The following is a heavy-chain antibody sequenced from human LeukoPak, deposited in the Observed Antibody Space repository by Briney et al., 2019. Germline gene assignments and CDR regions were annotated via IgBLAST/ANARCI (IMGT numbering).Heavy chain of an antibody. CDR3: ARGPPRGIVVVPAAPWFDP. V-gene: IGHV4-34*01. D-gene: IGHD2-2*01. Sequence: SETLSLTCAVYGGSFSGYYWSWIRQPPGKGLEWIGEINHSGSTNYNPSLKSRVTISVDTSKNQFSLKLSSVTAADTAVYYCARGPPRGIVVVPAAPWFDPWGQGTLVTVSS. J-gene: IGHJ5*02. CDR2: INHSGST. CDR1: GGSFSGYY.